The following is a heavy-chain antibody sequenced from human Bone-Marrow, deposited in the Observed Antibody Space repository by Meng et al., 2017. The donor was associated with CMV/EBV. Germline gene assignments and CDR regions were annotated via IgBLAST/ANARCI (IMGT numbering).Heavy chain of an antibody. CDR1: GYTFTNYG. V-gene: IGHV1-18*01. Sequence: ASVKVSCKASGYTFTNYGFSWVRQAPGQGLEYMGWISAYNGDTKYAQKFQGRVTMTTDTSTSTVYMELRSLRSDDTAVYYCARVGLRGAYWFDPWGQGTLVTVSS. J-gene: IGHJ5*02. D-gene: IGHD3-16*01. CDR2: ISAYNGDT. CDR3: ARVGLRGAYWFDP.